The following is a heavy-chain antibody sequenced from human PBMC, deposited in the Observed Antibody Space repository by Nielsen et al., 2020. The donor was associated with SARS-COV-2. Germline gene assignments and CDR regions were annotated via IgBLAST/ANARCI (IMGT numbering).Heavy chain of an antibody. D-gene: IGHD3-10*01. CDR1: GGSISSYY. Sequence: SETLSLTCTVSGGSISSYYWSWIRQPPGKGLEWIGYIYHSGSTYYNPSLKSRVTISVDRSKNQFSLKLSSVTAADTAVYYCARDGFSYYGMDVWGQGTTVTVSS. V-gene: IGHV4-59*12. J-gene: IGHJ6*02. CDR2: IYHSGST. CDR3: ARDGFSYYGMDV.